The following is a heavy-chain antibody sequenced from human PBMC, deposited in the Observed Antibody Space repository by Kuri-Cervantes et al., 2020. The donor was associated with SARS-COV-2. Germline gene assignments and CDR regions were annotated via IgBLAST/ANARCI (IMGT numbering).Heavy chain of an antibody. V-gene: IGHV3-30*03. CDR2: ISYDGSNK. J-gene: IGHJ6*02. CDR3: ATTSGYSSSWYPLYYYYGMDV. Sequence: GESLKISCAAFGFTVGNNYMSWFRQAPGKGLEWVAVISYDGSNKYYADSVKGRFTISRDNSKNTLYLQMNSLRAEDTAVYYCATTSGYSSSWYPLYYYYGMDVWGQGTTVTVSS. D-gene: IGHD6-13*01. CDR1: GFTVGNNY.